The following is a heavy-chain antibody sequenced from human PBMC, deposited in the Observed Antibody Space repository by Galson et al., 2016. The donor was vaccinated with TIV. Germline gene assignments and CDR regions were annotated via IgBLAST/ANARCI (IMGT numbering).Heavy chain of an antibody. CDR2: LSGGGGSS. CDR1: GFTFSSYA. Sequence: SLRLSCAASGFTFSSYALTGVRQAPGKGLEWVSALSGGGGSSYYGDSVKGRFTISRDNSEKMLYLQMKSLRAEDTAVYYCAKVPSSGFSYYYGIDVWGHGTTVTVS. J-gene: IGHJ6*02. CDR3: AKVPSSGFSYYYGIDV. V-gene: IGHV3-23*01. D-gene: IGHD3-22*01.